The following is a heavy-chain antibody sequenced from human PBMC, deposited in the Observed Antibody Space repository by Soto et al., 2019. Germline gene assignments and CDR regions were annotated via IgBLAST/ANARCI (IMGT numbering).Heavy chain of an antibody. CDR1: GGTFSSYA. D-gene: IGHD2-8*01. V-gene: IGHV1-69*12. J-gene: IGHJ4*02. CDR3: SAHGRMVYATFDY. CDR2: IIPIFGTA. Sequence: QVQLVQSGAEVKKPGSSVKVCCKASGGTFSSYAISWVRQAPGQGLEWMGGIIPIFGTANYAQKFQGRVTITADESTSTAYMELSSLRSEDTAVYYCSAHGRMVYATFDYWGQGTLVTVSS.